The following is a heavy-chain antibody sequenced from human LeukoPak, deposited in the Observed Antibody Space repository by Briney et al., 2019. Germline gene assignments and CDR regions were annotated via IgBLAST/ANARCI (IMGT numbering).Heavy chain of an antibody. J-gene: IGHJ4*02. D-gene: IGHD2-8*01. CDR2: INHSGST. V-gene: IGHV4-34*01. CDR1: GGSFSGYY. CDR3: ARFLFGYCANGVCFAGYYFDY. Sequence: SETPSLTCAVYGGSFSGYYWSWIRQPPGKGLEWIGEINHSGSTNYNPSLKSRVTISVDTSKNQFSLKLSSVTAADTAVYYCARFLFGYCANGVCFAGYYFDYWGQGTLVTVSS.